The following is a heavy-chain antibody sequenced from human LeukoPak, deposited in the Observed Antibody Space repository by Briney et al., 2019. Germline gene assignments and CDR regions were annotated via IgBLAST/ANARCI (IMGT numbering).Heavy chain of an antibody. V-gene: IGHV3-74*01. CDR3: ARDIVVVDSYYFDY. CDR2: INSDGSST. D-gene: IGHD3-22*01. CDR1: GFTFRSYW. J-gene: IGHJ4*02. Sequence: PGGSLRLSCAASGFTFRSYWMHWVRQAPGKGLVWVSPINSDGSSTNYADSVKGRFTISRDNAKNTLYLQMNSLRAEDTAVYYCARDIVVVDSYYFDYWGQGTLVTVSS.